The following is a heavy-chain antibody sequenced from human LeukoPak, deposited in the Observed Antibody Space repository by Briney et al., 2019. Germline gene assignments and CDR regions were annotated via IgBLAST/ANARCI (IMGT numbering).Heavy chain of an antibody. CDR2: IIPIFGTA. J-gene: IGHJ4*02. CDR1: GGTFXSYA. CDR3: ARGRSYDYFDY. Sequence: SGGTFXSYAISXVRQAPGQGLEWMGGIIPIFGTANYAQKFQGRVTITADESTSTAYMELSSLRSEDTAVYYCARGRSYDYFDYWGQGTLVTVSS. V-gene: IGHV1-69*01. D-gene: IGHD5-18*01.